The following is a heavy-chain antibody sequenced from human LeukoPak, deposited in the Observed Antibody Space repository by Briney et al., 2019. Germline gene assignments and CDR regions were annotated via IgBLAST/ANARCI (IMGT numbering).Heavy chain of an antibody. CDR3: ARDLHCSGGSCPLDY. D-gene: IGHD2-15*01. Sequence: GGSLRLSCAASGFTFSSYWVSWVRQAPGKGLEWVANIKQDGSEKYYVDSVKGRFTISRDNAKNSLYLQMNSLRAEDTAVYYCARDLHCSGGSCPLDYWGQGTLVTVSS. CDR2: IKQDGSEK. CDR1: GFTFSSYW. J-gene: IGHJ4*02. V-gene: IGHV3-7*03.